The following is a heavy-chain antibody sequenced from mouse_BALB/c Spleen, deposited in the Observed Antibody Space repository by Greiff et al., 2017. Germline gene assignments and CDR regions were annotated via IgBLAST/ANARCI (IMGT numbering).Heavy chain of an antibody. CDR2: ISSGGSYT. J-gene: IGHJ4*01. CDR3: ARGGYAMDY. CDR1: GFTFSSYA. V-gene: IGHV5-9-4*01. Sequence: EVKVVESGGGLVKPGGSLKLSCAASGFTFSSYAMSWVRQSPEKRLEWVAEISSGGSYTYYPDTVTGRFTISRDNAKNTLYLEMSSLRSEDTAMYYCARGGYAMDYWGQGTSVTVSS.